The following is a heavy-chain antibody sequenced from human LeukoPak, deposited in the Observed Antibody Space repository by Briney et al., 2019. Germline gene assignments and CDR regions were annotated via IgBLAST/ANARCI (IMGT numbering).Heavy chain of an antibody. J-gene: IGHJ2*01. CDR1: GYTFTSYY. CDR2: INPSGGST. V-gene: IGHV1-46*01. CDR3: ARDRGGSYFWYFDL. D-gene: IGHD1-26*01. Sequence: ASVKVSCKASGYTFTSYYMHWVRQAPGQGLEWMGIINPSGGSTSYAQKFQGRVTITADKSTSTAYMELSSLRSEDTAVYYCARDRGGSYFWYFDLWGRGTLVTVSS.